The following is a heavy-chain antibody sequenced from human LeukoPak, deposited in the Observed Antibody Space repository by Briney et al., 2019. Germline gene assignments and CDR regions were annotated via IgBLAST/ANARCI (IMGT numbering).Heavy chain of an antibody. D-gene: IGHD3-22*01. CDR2: VYYTGST. V-gene: IGHV4-59*01. CDR3: AREQSIYDSSGYYYFDS. CDR1: GDSISNYY. Sequence: SETLSLTCTVSGDSISNYYWSWIRQPPGKRLEWIGYVYYTGSTNYSPSLKSRITISVDTSKNQFSLKLSSVTAADTVVYYCAREQSIYDSSGYYYFDSWGQGTLVTVSS. J-gene: IGHJ4*02.